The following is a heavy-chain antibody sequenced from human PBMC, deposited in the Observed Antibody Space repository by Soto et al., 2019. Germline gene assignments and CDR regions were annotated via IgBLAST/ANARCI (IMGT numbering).Heavy chain of an antibody. D-gene: IGHD6-13*01. CDR1: GFTFSDYY. Sequence: QVQLVESGGGLVKPGGSLRLSCAASGFTFSDYYMSWIRQAPGKGLEWVSYISSSSSYTNYADSVKGRFTISRDNAKNPLYLQMNSLRAEDTAVYYCARVAAAGDIHWFDPWGQGTLVTVSS. V-gene: IGHV3-11*05. CDR3: ARVAAAGDIHWFDP. J-gene: IGHJ5*02. CDR2: ISSSSSYT.